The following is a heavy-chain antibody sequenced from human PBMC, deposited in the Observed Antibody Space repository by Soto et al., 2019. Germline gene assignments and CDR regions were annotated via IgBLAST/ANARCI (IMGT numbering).Heavy chain of an antibody. Sequence: QVQLQESGPGLVKPSQTLSLTCTVSGTTISSGDHYWSWIRQAPGKGLEWIGYMYYTGKTYYNTSIQSRVTLSVDTSKNQFSLKMTSVTAADTAMYFCARVYGRGDDFDFWGRGTLVSVSS. V-gene: IGHV4-30-4*01. CDR3: ARVYGRGDDFDF. D-gene: IGHD1-26*01. CDR1: GTTISSGDHY. CDR2: MYYTGKT. J-gene: IGHJ4*02.